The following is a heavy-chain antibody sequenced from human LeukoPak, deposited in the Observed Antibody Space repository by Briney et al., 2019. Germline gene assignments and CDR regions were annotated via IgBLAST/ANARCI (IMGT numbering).Heavy chain of an antibody. D-gene: IGHD3-16*02. CDR3: ARGLESYNWFDP. J-gene: IGHJ5*02. CDR1: GYTFTGYY. Sequence: ASVKVSCKASGYTFTGYYMHWVRQAPGQGLEWMGWINPNSGGTNYAQKFQGRVTMTRDTSISTAYMELSRLRPDDTAVYYCARGLESYNWFDPWGQGTLVTVSS. CDR2: INPNSGGT. V-gene: IGHV1-2*02.